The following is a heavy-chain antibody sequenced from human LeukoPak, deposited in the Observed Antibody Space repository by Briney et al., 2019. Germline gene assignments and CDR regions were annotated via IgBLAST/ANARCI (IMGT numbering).Heavy chain of an antibody. Sequence: SQTLSLTCTVSGGSISSGGYYWSWIRQHPGKGLEWIGYIYYSGSTYYNPSPKSRVTISVDTSKNQFSLKLSSVTAADTAVYYCARRPAADNWFDPWGQGTLVTVSS. J-gene: IGHJ5*02. CDR2: IYYSGST. D-gene: IGHD2-2*01. V-gene: IGHV4-31*03. CDR1: GGSISSGGYY. CDR3: ARRPAADNWFDP.